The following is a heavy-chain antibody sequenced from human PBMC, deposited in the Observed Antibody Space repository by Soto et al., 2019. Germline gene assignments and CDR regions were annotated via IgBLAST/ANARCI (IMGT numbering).Heavy chain of an antibody. CDR3: ARAPFSSSSFFFDY. CDR1: GYTFTAYF. J-gene: IGHJ4*02. V-gene: IGHV1-46*01. Sequence: QVQVVQSGSEVKKPGASVRVSCKASGYTFTAYFMHWVRQAPGQGLEWIGIVNPRGGSTNYAQKLQGRVGMTWDTSTSTVYMDLSSLRSDDTAVYFCARAPFSSSSFFFDYWGQGTRVTVSS. D-gene: IGHD6-6*01. CDR2: VNPRGGST.